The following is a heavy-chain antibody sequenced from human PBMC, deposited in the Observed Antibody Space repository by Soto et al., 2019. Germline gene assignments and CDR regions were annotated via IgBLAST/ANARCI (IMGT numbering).Heavy chain of an antibody. CDR3: ARATRSGSPHFNH. Sequence: ASVKVSCKGAGYTFSNYYMHWVRQAPGQGLEWMGIINPSGDSTSYAQEFQGRVTMTRETSTSTLYMELSSLRSEDTAVYYCARATRSGSPHFNHWGQGTLVTVSS. D-gene: IGHD5-12*01. V-gene: IGHV1-46*01. CDR1: GYTFSNYY. CDR2: INPSGDST. J-gene: IGHJ4*02.